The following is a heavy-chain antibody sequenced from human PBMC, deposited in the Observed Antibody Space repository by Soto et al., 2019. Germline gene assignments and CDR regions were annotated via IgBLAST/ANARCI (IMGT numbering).Heavy chain of an antibody. V-gene: IGHV4-4*07. Sequence: SETLSLTCTVSGGSINICYWTWVRQPAGQGLQWLGRLYPSGEIHYSPSLGVRVTISAYTSRRQFYLRPASMTAAYSAVYYCATGNQPEGLDNWGRGALVTVSS. CDR2: LYPSGEI. CDR1: GGSINICY. CDR3: ATGNQPEGLDN. J-gene: IGHJ4*02. D-gene: IGHD2-8*02.